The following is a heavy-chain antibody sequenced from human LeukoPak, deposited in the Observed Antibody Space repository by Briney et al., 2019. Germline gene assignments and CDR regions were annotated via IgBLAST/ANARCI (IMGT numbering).Heavy chain of an antibody. D-gene: IGHD6-6*01. CDR1: GYTFIAHY. J-gene: IGHJ4*02. CDR2: VNPNTGYT. V-gene: IGHV1-2*02. CDR3: ATFWSIAGPF. Sequence: ASVKVSCKASGYTFIAHYIHWVRQAPGQGLEWVGWVNPNTGYTKYAEKFKGRIIMTRETSSSTAYVELHRLTSDDTAVYYCATFWSIAGPFWGQGTLVSVSS.